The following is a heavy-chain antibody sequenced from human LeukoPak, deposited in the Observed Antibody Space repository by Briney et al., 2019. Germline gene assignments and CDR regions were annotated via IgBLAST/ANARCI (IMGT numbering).Heavy chain of an antibody. V-gene: IGHV4-59*08. CDR1: GGSISSYY. D-gene: IGHD4-17*01. J-gene: IGHJ4*02. Sequence: ETLSLTCTVSGGSISSYYWSWIRQPPGKGLEWIAYISDIGSTNYNPSLKSRVTISVDTSKNQFSLKLSSVTAADTAVYYCARQTGTTVTPYYFDYWGQGTLVTVSS. CDR2: ISDIGST. CDR3: ARQTGTTVTPYYFDY.